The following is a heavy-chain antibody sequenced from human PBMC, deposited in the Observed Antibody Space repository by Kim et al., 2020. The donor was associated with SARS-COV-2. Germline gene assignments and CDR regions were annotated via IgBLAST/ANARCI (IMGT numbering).Heavy chain of an antibody. CDR2: ISSSSSYI. CDR1: GFTFSSYS. J-gene: IGHJ3*02. V-gene: IGHV3-21*01. D-gene: IGHD4-17*01. CDR3: ARLTVTPDAFDI. Sequence: GGSLRLSCAASGFTFSSYSMNWVRQAPGKGLEWVSSISSSSSYIYYADSVKGRFTISRDNAKNSLYLQMNSLRAEDTAVYYCARLTVTPDAFDIWGQGTMVTVSS.